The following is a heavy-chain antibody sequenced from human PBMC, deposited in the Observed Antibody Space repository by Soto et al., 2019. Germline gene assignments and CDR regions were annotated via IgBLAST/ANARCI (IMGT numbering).Heavy chain of an antibody. Sequence: SETLSLTCAVYGGSFSGYYWSWIRQPPGKGLEWIGEINHSGSTNYNPSLKSRVTISVDTSKNQFSLKLSSVTAADTAVYYCARGPLIVVVPAAIRWFDPWGQGTLVTVSS. J-gene: IGHJ5*02. D-gene: IGHD2-2*01. CDR3: ARGPLIVVVPAAIRWFDP. V-gene: IGHV4-34*01. CDR2: INHSGST. CDR1: GGSFSGYY.